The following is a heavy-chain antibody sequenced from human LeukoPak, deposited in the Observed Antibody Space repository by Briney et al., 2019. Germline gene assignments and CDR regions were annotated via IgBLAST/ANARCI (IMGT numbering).Heavy chain of an antibody. CDR2: IFHSGSI. V-gene: IGHV4-38-2*01. CDR3: ARMGVSYYYDSSTYYPTAFDG. J-gene: IGHJ3*01. D-gene: IGHD3-22*01. Sequence: SETLSPTSAVSGYSISSGYYWGWIRQSPGKGLEWIATIFHSGSIYYNPSLKSRVTLSVDTSKNQFSLRLNSVTAADTALYYCARMGVSYYYDSSTYYPTAFDGCGEGTMVSVSS. CDR1: GYSISSGYY.